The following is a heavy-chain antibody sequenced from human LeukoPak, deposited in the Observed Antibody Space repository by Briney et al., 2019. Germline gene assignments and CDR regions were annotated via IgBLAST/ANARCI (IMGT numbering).Heavy chain of an antibody. CDR2: IDYDSSHI. V-gene: IGHV3-21*01. D-gene: IGHD3-9*01. J-gene: IGHJ4*02. CDR3: ARDPLRYLRVGHYDY. Sequence: GGSLRLSCAPSGFTFSNSAMNWVRQVPGKGLEWVSSIDYDSSHIYYAASVRGRFTISRDNARNSVYLQMNSLRVEDTGVCYSARDPLRYLRVGHYDYWGQGTLVGVSS. CDR1: GFTFSNSA.